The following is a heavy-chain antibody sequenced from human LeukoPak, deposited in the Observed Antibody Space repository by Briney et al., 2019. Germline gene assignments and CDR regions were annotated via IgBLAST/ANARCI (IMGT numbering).Heavy chain of an antibody. CDR2: IIPIFGTA. D-gene: IGHD1-26*01. CDR3: ARDGWYSGSYCFDY. V-gene: IGHV1-69*13. J-gene: IGHJ4*02. Sequence: SVTVSCKASGGTFSSYAISWVRQAPGQGLEWMGGIIPIFGTANYAQKFQGRVTITADESTSTAYMGLSSLRSEDTAVYYCARDGWYSGSYCFDYWGQGTLVTVSS. CDR1: GGTFSSYA.